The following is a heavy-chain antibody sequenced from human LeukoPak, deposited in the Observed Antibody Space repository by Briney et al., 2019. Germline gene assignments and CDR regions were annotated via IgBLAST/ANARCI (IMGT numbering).Heavy chain of an antibody. D-gene: IGHD3-22*01. V-gene: IGHV4-59*01. CDR2: IYYSGGT. J-gene: IGHJ4*02. CDR3: ARYKYYDSSGYDY. CDR1: GGSISSYY. Sequence: SETLSLTCTVSGGSISSYYWSWIRQPPGKGLEWIGYIYYSGGTNYNPSLKSRVTISVDTSKNQFSLKLSSVTAADTAVYYCARYKYYDSSGYDYWGQGTLVTVSS.